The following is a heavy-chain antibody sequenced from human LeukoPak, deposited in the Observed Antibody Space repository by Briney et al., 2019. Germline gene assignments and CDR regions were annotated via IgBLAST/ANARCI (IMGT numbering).Heavy chain of an antibody. CDR2: IRGSGGST. CDR3: AKGSDYYDSSGYPIATWVLDY. D-gene: IGHD3-22*01. Sequence: GGSLRLSCAASGFTFSSYAMSWVRQAPGKGREWVSAIRGSGGSTYCADSVKGRFTISRDSSKNTLYLQMNSLRAEDTAVYYCAKGSDYYDSSGYPIATWVLDYWGQGTLVTVSS. CDR1: GFTFSSYA. V-gene: IGHV3-23*01. J-gene: IGHJ4*02.